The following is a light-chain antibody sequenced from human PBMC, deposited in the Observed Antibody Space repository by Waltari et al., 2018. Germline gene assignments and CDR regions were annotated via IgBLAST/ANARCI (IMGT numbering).Light chain of an antibody. CDR3: QQYYSTPWT. CDR2: WAS. CDR1: QSVLYSSTNKNY. Sequence: DIVMTPSPDSLALSLGERATINCKSSQSVLYSSTNKNYLAWYQQKPRQPPKLLIYWASTRESGVPDRFSGSGSGTDFTLTIGSLQAEDVAVYYCQQYYSTPWTFGQGTKVEIK. J-gene: IGKJ1*01. V-gene: IGKV4-1*01.